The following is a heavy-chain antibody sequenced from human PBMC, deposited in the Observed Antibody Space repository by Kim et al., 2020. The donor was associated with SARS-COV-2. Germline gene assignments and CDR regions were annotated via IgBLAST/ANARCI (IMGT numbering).Heavy chain of an antibody. CDR3: AKDLPIEQLNYFDY. J-gene: IGHJ4*02. D-gene: IGHD3-10*01. Sequence: DSGKGRFTISRDNSKNTRYLQMNSLRAEDTAVYYCAKDLPIEQLNYFDYWGQGTLVTVSA. V-gene: IGHV3-23*01.